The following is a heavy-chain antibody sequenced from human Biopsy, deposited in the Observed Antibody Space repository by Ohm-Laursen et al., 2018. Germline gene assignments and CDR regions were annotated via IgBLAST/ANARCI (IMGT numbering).Heavy chain of an antibody. J-gene: IGHJ5*02. CDR3: ARGEGSSWFDP. CDR2: IIPIPNVA. Sequence: SSVKVSCKASGGTFQKYGVTWVRQAPGQGLEWMGGIIPIPNVATYAQKFQGRITMTADESTSTAYMELSSLTSDDTAVYFCARGEGSSWFDPWGHGTLVTVSS. CDR1: GGTFQKYG. V-gene: IGHV1-69*01. D-gene: IGHD1-26*01.